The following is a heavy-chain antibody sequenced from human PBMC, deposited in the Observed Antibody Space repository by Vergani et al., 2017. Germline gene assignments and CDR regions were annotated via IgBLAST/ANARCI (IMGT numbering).Heavy chain of an antibody. CDR1: GFTFSSYA. CDR3: AKDRGRPAASRGYFDY. J-gene: IGHJ4*02. D-gene: IGHD2-2*01. CDR2: ISGSGGST. V-gene: IGHV3-23*01. Sequence: EVQLLESGGGLVQPGGSLRLSCAASGFTFSSYAMSWVRQAPGKGLEWVSAISGSGGSTYYADSVKGRFTISRDNSKNSLYLQMNSLRTEDTALYYCAKDRGRPAASRGYFDYWGQGTLVTVSS.